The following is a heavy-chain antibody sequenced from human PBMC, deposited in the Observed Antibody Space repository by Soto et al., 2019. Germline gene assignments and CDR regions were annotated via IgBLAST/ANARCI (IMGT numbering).Heavy chain of an antibody. J-gene: IGHJ4*02. CDR3: ARDGDTTVEATAYGGIAY. V-gene: IGHV1-46*03. CDR2: INPNGGST. CDR1: GYTFINYY. Sequence: ASVKVSCKASGYTFINYYMHWVRQAPGRGLESVGAINPNGGSTAYAQSFQGRVTLTRDPSTSTVYMELTSLRSEDTALYYCARDGDTTVEATAYGGIAYWGQGTMVTAPQ. D-gene: IGHD2-15*01.